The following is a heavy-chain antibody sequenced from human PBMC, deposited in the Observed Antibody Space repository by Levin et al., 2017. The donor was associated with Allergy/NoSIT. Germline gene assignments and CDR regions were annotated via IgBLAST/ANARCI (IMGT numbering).Heavy chain of an antibody. D-gene: IGHD3-16*01. Sequence: AASVKVSCKASGYTFTGYYMHWVRQAPGQGLEWMGWINPNSGGTNYAQKFQGWVTMTRDTSISTAYMELSRLRSDDTAVYYCARGTKGRIEDYYYYYYGMDVWGQGTTATVSS. J-gene: IGHJ6*02. CDR3: ARGTKGRIEDYYYYYYGMDV. V-gene: IGHV1-2*04. CDR1: GYTFTGYY. CDR2: INPNSGGT.